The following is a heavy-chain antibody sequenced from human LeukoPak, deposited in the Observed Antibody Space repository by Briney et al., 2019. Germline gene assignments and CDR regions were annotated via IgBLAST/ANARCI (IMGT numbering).Heavy chain of an antibody. J-gene: IGHJ1*01. CDR2: INHSGST. CDR3: ARGYCSSTSCYTQYFQH. V-gene: IGHV4-34*01. CDR1: GGSFSGYY. D-gene: IGHD2-2*02. Sequence: PSETLSLTCAVSGGSFSGYYWSWIRQPPGKGLEWIGEINHSGSTNYNPSLKSRVTISVDTSKNQFSLKLSSVTAADTAVYYCARGYCSSTSCYTQYFQHWGQGTLVTVSS.